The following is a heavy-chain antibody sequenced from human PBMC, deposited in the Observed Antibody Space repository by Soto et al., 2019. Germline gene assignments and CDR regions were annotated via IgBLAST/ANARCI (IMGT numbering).Heavy chain of an antibody. J-gene: IGHJ6*03. CDR3: AKALRSGQVLFEWSAKEYYYYYMDV. Sequence: PGGSLRLSCAASGFTFTNAWMNWVRQAPGKGLEWVGRIKSKTDGGTRDYAAPVKGRFTISRDDSETTLYLQMNSLKSDDTAVYYCAKALRSGQVLFEWSAKEYYYYYMDVWGKGTTVTVSS. V-gene: IGHV3-15*07. CDR1: GFTFTNAW. CDR2: IKSKTDGGTR. D-gene: IGHD3-3*01.